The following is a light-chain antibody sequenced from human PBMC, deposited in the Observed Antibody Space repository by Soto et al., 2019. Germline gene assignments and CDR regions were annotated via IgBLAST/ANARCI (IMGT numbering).Light chain of an antibody. Sequence: QSALTQPASVSGSPGQSITISCTGTSSDVGGYNYVSWYQQHPGKAPKLMIYDVSNRPSGVSNRFSGSKSGNTASLTISGLQADDEADYYCSSYTSSSLFVLGTGTKVTVL. CDR2: DVS. J-gene: IGLJ1*01. V-gene: IGLV2-14*01. CDR1: SSDVGGYNY. CDR3: SSYTSSSLFV.